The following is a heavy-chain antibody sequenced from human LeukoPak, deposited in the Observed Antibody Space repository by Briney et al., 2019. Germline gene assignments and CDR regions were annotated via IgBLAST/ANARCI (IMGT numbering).Heavy chain of an antibody. Sequence: GGSLRLSCAASGFTFTSYTMNWVRQAPGKGLEWVSSITSSSSYIYYADSVKGRFTISRDNAKNPLYPQMTSLRVEDTAVYYCAKTYGHFDDWGQGTLVTVSS. D-gene: IGHD4-17*01. CDR1: GFTFTSYT. CDR3: AKTYGHFDD. J-gene: IGHJ4*02. V-gene: IGHV3-21*01. CDR2: ITSSSSYI.